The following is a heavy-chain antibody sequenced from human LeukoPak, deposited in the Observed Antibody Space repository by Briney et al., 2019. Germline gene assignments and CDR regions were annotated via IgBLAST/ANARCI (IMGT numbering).Heavy chain of an antibody. CDR3: ARGTPYCTSASCYNY. CDR1: GYTFTSYY. J-gene: IGHJ4*02. D-gene: IGHD2-2*02. Sequence: ASAKVSCKASGYTFTSYYMHWVRQAPGQGLGWMGIINPSGGSTNYAQKFQGRVTMTRDTSTSTVYMELSSLRSEDTAVYYCARGTPYCTSASCYNYWGQGTLLTVSS. V-gene: IGHV1-46*01. CDR2: INPSGGST.